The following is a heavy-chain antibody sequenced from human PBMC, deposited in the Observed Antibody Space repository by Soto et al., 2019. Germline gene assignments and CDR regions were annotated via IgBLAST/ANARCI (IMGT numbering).Heavy chain of an antibody. V-gene: IGHV4-4*07. CDR3: AREVVGATTAHFDY. D-gene: IGHD1-26*01. CDR1: GGSISSYY. CDR2: IYTSGST. Sequence: LSLTCTVSGGSISSYYWSWIRQPAGKGLEWIGRIYTSGSTNYNPSLKSRVTMSVDTSKNQFSLKLSSVTAADTAVYYCAREVVGATTAHFDYWGQGTLVTVSS. J-gene: IGHJ4*02.